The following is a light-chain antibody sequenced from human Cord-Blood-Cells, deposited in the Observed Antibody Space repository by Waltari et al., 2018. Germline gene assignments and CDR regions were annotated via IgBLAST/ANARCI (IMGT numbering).Light chain of an antibody. CDR3: QQYNSYWT. CDR1: QSISSW. CDR2: DVS. Sequence: DIQMTQSPSTLSASVGDRVTITCRASQSISSWLAWYQQKPGKAPKLLIYDVSSLESGVPSRVSGSGSGTEFTLTISSLQPDDFATYYCQQYNSYWTFGQGTKVEIK. V-gene: IGKV1-5*01. J-gene: IGKJ1*01.